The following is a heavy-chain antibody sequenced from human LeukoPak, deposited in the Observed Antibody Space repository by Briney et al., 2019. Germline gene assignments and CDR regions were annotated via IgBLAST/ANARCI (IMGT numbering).Heavy chain of an antibody. V-gene: IGHV4-4*07. D-gene: IGHD3-3*01. CDR1: GGSISSYY. CDR3: AKSDLWSKNWFDP. CDR2: IYFSGSP. Sequence: SETLSLTCTVSGGSISSYYMSWIRQPAGKGLEWMGRIYFSGSPDYNPSLKSRVTVSVDTSKNQFSLKLHSVTAADTAVYYCAKSDLWSKNWFDPWG. J-gene: IGHJ5*02.